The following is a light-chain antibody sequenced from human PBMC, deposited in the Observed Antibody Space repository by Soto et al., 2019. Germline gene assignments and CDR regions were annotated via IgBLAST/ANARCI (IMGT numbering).Light chain of an antibody. CDR1: QSIGGS. CDR3: QHGYVTLALV. V-gene: IGKV1-39*01. CDR2: AAS. J-gene: IGKJ4*01. Sequence: DIPLTQSPSSLSASVGDRVTITCRASQSIGGSLNWYQHKAGKAPRILIYAASTLYSGVPSRFRGSGSGTDFALTISSVQPEDFATYCGQHGYVTLALVFGGGTKVE.